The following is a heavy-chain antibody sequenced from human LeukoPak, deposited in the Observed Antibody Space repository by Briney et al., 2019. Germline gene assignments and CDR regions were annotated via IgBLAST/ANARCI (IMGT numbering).Heavy chain of an antibody. J-gene: IGHJ5*02. D-gene: IGHD3-22*01. Sequence: ASEKVSCKGSVYTLSELSMRWGRQSPGKGLEWRWGINPNSGGTNYAQKFQGWVTMTRDTSISTAYMQLSRLRSDDTAVYYCARDRPHYYDSSGYYHWGQGTLVTVSS. CDR3: ARDRPHYYDSSGYYH. V-gene: IGHV1-2*04. CDR2: INPNSGGT. CDR1: VYTLSELS.